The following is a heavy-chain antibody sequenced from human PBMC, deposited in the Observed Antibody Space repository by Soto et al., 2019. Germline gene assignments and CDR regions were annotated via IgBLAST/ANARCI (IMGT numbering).Heavy chain of an antibody. D-gene: IGHD3-10*01. Sequence: SETLSLTCTVSGGSISSYYWSWLRQPPGKGLEWIGYIYYSGSTNYNPSLKSRVTISVDTSKNQFSLKLSSVTAADTAVYYCARDPNYYGSGSMAFDIWGQGTMVTVSS. CDR2: IYYSGST. J-gene: IGHJ3*02. V-gene: IGHV4-59*08. CDR3: ARDPNYYGSGSMAFDI. CDR1: GGSISSYY.